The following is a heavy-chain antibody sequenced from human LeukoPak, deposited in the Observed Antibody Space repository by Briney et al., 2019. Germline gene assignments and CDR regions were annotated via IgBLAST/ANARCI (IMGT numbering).Heavy chain of an antibody. CDR2: INPNSGDT. J-gene: IGHJ4*02. CDR1: VYTFTGYY. Sequence: GASVNVSCKASVYTFTGYYMHWLRQAPGQGLEWMGWINPNSGDTKYAQKFQGRVTMTRDTSISTTNMELSSLGSDDTAVYYCARVSTVAATFDYWGQGTLVTVSS. D-gene: IGHD2-15*01. V-gene: IGHV1-2*02. CDR3: ARVSTVAATFDY.